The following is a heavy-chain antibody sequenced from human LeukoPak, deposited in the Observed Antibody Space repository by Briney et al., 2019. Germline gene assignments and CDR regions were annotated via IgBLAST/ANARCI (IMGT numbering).Heavy chain of an antibody. CDR3: ARVKYDILTGYSPYYMDV. D-gene: IGHD3-9*01. CDR1: GFTFSSYS. CDR2: ISSSSSTI. J-gene: IGHJ6*03. Sequence: GSLRLSCAASGFTFSSYSMNWVRQAPGKGLGWVSYISSSSSTIYYADSVKGRFTISRDNAKNSLYLQMNSLRAEDTAVYYCARVKYDILTGYSPYYMDVWGKGTTVTVSS. V-gene: IGHV3-48*04.